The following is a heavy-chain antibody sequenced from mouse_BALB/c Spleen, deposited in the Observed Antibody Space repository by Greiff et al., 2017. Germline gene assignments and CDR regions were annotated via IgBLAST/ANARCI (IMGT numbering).Heavy chain of an antibody. V-gene: IGHV14-3*02. CDR1: GFNIKDTY. J-gene: IGHJ2*01. Sequence: VQLQQSGAELVKPGASVKLSCTASGFNIKDTYMHWVKQRPEQGLEWIGRIDPANGNTKYDPKFQGKATITADTSSNTAYLQLSSLTSEDTAVYYCARWDYYGSTLWGQGTTLTVSS. CDR2: IDPANGNT. D-gene: IGHD1-1*01. CDR3: ARWDYYGSTL.